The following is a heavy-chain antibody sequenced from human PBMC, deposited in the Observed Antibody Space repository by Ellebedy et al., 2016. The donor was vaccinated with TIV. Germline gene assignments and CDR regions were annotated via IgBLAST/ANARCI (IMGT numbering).Heavy chain of an antibody. CDR2: ISGSGGST. CDR3: AKDLPIRGATLFDY. CDR1: GFTFSSYA. Sequence: GESLKISXAASGFTFSSYAMSWVRQAPGKGLEWVSAISGSGGSTYYADSVKGRFTISRDNSKNTLYLQMNSLRAEDTAVYYCAKDLPIRGATLFDYWGQGTLVTVSS. V-gene: IGHV3-23*01. J-gene: IGHJ4*02. D-gene: IGHD3-10*01.